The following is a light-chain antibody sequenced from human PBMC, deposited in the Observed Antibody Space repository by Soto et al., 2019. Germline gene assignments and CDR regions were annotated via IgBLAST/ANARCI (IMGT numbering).Light chain of an antibody. J-gene: IGKJ1*01. V-gene: IGKV1-5*03. CDR2: KAS. Sequence: DIQMTQSPSTLSASVGDRVTITCRASQSISSRLAWYQQKPGKVTKLLIYKASSLEGGVPSRFSGSGSGTEFTLTISSLQPDDFATYSCQQYDSYSWTFGQGTKVEI. CDR1: QSISSR. CDR3: QQYDSYSWT.